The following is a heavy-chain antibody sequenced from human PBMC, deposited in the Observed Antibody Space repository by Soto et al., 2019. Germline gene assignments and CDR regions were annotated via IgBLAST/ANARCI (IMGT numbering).Heavy chain of an antibody. CDR1: GFSFSTPA. V-gene: IGHV3-23*01. D-gene: IGHD1-26*01. CDR2: ISGSSDVA. J-gene: IGHJ6*02. Sequence: VRLSESGGDLVQTGGSLRLSCAASGFSFSTPAMNWVRKAPGKGPEWISLISGSSDVAYYAESVTGRFTSSRDNSKNTLYLQMKRLRVEDTAIYYCAKYSGDFPVYNGLNVWGQGTTVIVSS. CDR3: AKYSGDFPVYNGLNV.